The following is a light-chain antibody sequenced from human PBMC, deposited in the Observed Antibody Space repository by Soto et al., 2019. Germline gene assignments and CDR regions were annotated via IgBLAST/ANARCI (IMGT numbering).Light chain of an antibody. CDR3: QQYNSYSPVT. V-gene: IGKV3-11*01. Sequence: EIVLTQSPATLSLSPGNRATLSCRASQSVSGYLAWYQQKPGQAPRLLIYDASNRATGIPARFSGSGSGTDFTLTITSLEPEDFATYYCQQYNSYSPVTFGQGTRLEIK. CDR2: DAS. CDR1: QSVSGY. J-gene: IGKJ5*01.